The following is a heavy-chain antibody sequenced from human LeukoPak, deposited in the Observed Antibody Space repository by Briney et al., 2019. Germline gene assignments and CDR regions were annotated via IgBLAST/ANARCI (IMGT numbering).Heavy chain of an antibody. D-gene: IGHD4-23*01. CDR3: VNFDGGNSHY. V-gene: IGHV3-43*02. Sequence: GGSLRLSCAASGFTFDDYAMHWVRQAPGKGLEWVSLIGGDGGTTYYADSMKGRFTISRDNSKNSLYLQMNSLRPEDTALYYCVNFDGGNSHYWGQGTLVTVSS. CDR1: GFTFDDYA. J-gene: IGHJ4*02. CDR2: IGGDGGTT.